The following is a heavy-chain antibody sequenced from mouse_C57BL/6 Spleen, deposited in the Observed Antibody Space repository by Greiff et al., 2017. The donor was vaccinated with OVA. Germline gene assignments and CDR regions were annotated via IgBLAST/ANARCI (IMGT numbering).Heavy chain of an antibody. CDR3: AREGVTGTGPYFDY. Sequence: EVQLQQSGPELVKPGASVKIPCKASGYTFTDYNMDWVKQSHGKSLEWIGDINPNNGGTIYNQKFKGKATLTVDKSSSTAYMELRSLTSEDTAVYYCAREGVTGTGPYFDYWGQGTTLTVSS. J-gene: IGHJ2*01. CDR1: GYTFTDYN. V-gene: IGHV1-18*01. CDR2: INPNNGGT. D-gene: IGHD4-1*01.